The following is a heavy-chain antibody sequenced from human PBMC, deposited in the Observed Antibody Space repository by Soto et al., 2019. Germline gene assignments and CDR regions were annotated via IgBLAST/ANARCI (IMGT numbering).Heavy chain of an antibody. CDR1: GGSISSSSYY. J-gene: IGHJ4*02. Sequence: PSETLSLTCTVSGGSISSSSYYWGWIRQPPGKGLEWIGSIYYSGSTYYNPSLKSRVTISVDTSKNQFSLKLRSVTAADTAVYYCARLNGDPDSWGQGTLVTVSS. V-gene: IGHV4-39*07. CDR2: IYYSGST. CDR3: ARLNGDPDS. D-gene: IGHD7-27*01.